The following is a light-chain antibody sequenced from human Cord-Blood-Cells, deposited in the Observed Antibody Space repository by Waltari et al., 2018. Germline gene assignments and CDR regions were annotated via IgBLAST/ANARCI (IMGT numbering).Light chain of an antibody. V-gene: IGLV2-23*01. CDR2: EGS. J-gene: IGLJ1*01. CDR1: STHVWSYNL. CDR3: CSYAGSSTSYV. Sequence: QSAVTQPASVSGSPGQSLTIPCTGTSTHVWSYNLVSSYQQHPGKTPKLMIYEGSKRPSGVSNRFSGSKSGNTASLTISGLQAEDEADYYCCSYAGSSTSYVFGTGTKVTVL.